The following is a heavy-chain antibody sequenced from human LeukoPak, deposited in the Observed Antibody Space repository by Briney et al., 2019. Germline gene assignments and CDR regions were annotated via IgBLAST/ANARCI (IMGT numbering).Heavy chain of an antibody. J-gene: IGHJ4*02. V-gene: IGHV1-2*02. CDR1: GYTFTDNY. D-gene: IGHD5-18*01. CDR3: ARWGETANY. CDR2: INPDSGGT. Sequence: ASVTVSYKASGYTFTDNYMHWVRLAPGEGREWMGWINPDSGGTNYAEKLQGRVTMTRDTSISTAYMELSRLRSDDTAVYYCARWGETANYWGQGTLVTVSS.